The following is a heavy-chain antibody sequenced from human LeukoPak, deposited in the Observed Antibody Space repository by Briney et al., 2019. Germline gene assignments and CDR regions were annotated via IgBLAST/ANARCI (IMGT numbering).Heavy chain of an antibody. J-gene: IGHJ4*02. CDR2: ISSSGSTT. CDR3: ARGYCSGGSCYFDY. CDR1: GFTFSNYE. Sequence: GGSLRFSCAASGFTFSNYEMNWVRQAPGKGLEWVSYISSSGSTTYYADSVKGRFTISRDNAKNSLYLQMNSLRAEDTAVYYCARGYCSGGSCYFDYWGQGTLVTVSS. V-gene: IGHV3-48*03. D-gene: IGHD2-15*01.